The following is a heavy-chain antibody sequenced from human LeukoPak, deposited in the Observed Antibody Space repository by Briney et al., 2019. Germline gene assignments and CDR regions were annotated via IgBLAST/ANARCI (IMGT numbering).Heavy chain of an antibody. J-gene: IGHJ5*02. D-gene: IGHD3-22*01. Sequence: SVKVSCKASGGTFISYAISWVRQAPGQGLEWMGGIIPIFGTANYAQKFQGRVTITADESTSTAYMELSSLRSEDTAVYYCAREFYDSSGYYLNWFDPWGQGTLVTVSS. CDR3: AREFYDSSGYYLNWFDP. CDR2: IIPIFGTA. V-gene: IGHV1-69*13. CDR1: GGTFISYA.